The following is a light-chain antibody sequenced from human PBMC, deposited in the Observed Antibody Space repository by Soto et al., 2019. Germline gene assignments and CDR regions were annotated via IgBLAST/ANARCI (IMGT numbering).Light chain of an antibody. J-gene: IGLJ2*01. CDR3: SSYAGINNLI. Sequence: QSVLTQPPSASGSPGQSVTISCTGTSSDVGFYNYVSWFQQHPGKAPKLIIYEVNKRPSGVPDRFSGSKSGNTASLTVSGLQAEDEADYYCSSYAGINNLIFGGGTKVTVL. V-gene: IGLV2-8*01. CDR2: EVN. CDR1: SSDVGFYNY.